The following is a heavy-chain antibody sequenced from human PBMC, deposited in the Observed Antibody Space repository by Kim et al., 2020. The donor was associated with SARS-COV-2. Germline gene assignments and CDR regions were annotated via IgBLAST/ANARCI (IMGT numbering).Heavy chain of an antibody. CDR2: INGGNGNT. CDR1: GYSFTTYA. CDR3: ARDYRQQLILFYFAH. J-gene: IGHJ4*02. D-gene: IGHD6-13*01. V-gene: IGHV1-3*01. Sequence: ASVKVSCKASGYSFTTYAIHWVRQAPGQRPEWMGLINGGNGNTQYSQKFQDRVTITRDTSANTAYMELSSLRSEDTAVYFCARDYRQQLILFYFAHWGQG.